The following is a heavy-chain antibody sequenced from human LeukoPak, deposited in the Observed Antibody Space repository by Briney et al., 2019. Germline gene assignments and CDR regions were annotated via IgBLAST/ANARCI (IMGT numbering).Heavy chain of an antibody. J-gene: IGHJ4*02. CDR1: GYTFTSYG. V-gene: IGHV1-18*01. CDR2: ISAYNGNT. D-gene: IGHD3-10*01. Sequence: GASVKVSCKASGYTFTSYGISWVRQAPGQRPEWVGWISAYNGNTNYAHTLQGRVTMTTATSTSTAYMELRSLRSDDTAVYYCARDLRFGELYGYWGQGTLVTVSS. CDR3: ARDLRFGELYGY.